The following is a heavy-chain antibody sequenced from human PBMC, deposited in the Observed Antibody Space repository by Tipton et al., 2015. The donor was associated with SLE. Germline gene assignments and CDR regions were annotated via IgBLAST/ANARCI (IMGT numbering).Heavy chain of an antibody. CDR3: ARGMLTWRGAIIGVDV. J-gene: IGHJ6*04. D-gene: IGHD2-8*01. Sequence: TLSLTCSVSGGSISSNYWIWIRQPPGKGLEWIGYISDGGGTNHNPSLKSRVTISVDPAKNQFSLKLTPVTAADTAVYYCARGMLTWRGAIIGVDVWGKGTTVTVSS. V-gene: IGHV4-59*08. CDR2: ISDGGGT. CDR1: GGSISSNY.